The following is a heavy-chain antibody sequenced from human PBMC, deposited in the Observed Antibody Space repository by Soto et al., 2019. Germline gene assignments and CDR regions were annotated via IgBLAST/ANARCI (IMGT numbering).Heavy chain of an antibody. CDR3: ARSDCSGGSCNPTFDY. CDR2: IIPIFGTA. V-gene: IGHV1-69*12. Sequence: QVQLVQSGAEVKKPGSSVKVSCKTSGGTFSSYAISWVRQAPGQGLEWMGGIIPIFGTANYAQKFQCRVTITADETTSTAYMELSSLRSEDTAVYYCARSDCSGGSCNPTFDYWGQGNLVTVSS. D-gene: IGHD2-15*01. J-gene: IGHJ4*02. CDR1: GGTFSSYA.